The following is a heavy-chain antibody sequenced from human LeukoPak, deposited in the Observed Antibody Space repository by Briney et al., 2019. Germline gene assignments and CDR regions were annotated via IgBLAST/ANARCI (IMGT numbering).Heavy chain of an antibody. V-gene: IGHV3-23*01. D-gene: IGHD3-22*01. CDR3: AKESTGSYYYDSSGYPNPYYFDY. J-gene: IGHJ4*02. CDR1: GFTFSSYA. Sequence: GGSLRLSCAASGFTFSSYAMGWVGQAPGKVRGWVSAIIGSGGSTYYADSVKGRFTISRDNSKNTLYLQMTSLRAEDTVVYYCAKESTGSYYYDSSGYPNPYYFDYWGQGTLVTVSS. CDR2: IIGSGGST.